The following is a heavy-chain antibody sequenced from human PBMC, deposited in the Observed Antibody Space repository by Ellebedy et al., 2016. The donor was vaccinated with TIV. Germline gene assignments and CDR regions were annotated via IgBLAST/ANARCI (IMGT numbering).Heavy chain of an antibody. D-gene: IGHD5-12*01. CDR3: ARNDPWQPIDE. CDR1: CGSVSSTRYH. V-gene: IGHV4-39*01. Sequence: MPSATLSLTCSVSCGSVSSTRYHWACIRHPPGKGLEYIGSVYYSGSSYYNPSFKSRVTLSADTSKNQFSLNLRTVTAAETAVYYCARNDPWQPIDEWGKGILVSVSS. CDR2: VYYSGSS. J-gene: IGHJ4*02.